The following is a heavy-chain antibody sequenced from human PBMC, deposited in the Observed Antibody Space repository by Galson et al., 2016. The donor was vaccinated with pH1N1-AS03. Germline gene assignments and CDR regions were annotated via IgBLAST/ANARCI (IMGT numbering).Heavy chain of an antibody. CDR2: VYYTGTT. J-gene: IGHJ4*02. CDR1: GGTVSSGLYY. D-gene: IGHD2-2*02. Sequence: ETLSLTCTVSGGTVSSGLYYWSWVRQPPGKGLEWLGYVYYTGTTYYSPSLTSRITISIDTSKNQFSLKLASVTAADTAVYYCARVAVPAAIEGYYFDYWGQGTLVPVSS. V-gene: IGHV4-61*01. CDR3: ARVAVPAAIEGYYFDY.